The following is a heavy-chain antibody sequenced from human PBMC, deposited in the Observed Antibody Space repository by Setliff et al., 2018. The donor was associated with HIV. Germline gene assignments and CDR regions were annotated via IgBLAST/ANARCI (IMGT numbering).Heavy chain of an antibody. D-gene: IGHD3-9*01. V-gene: IGHV1-3*01. J-gene: IGHJ4*02. CDR3: ARGGGYLDWWMYLFDF. CDR1: GYTFTDYA. Sequence: ASVKVSCKASGYTFTDYAIHWVRQAPGQRPEWMGWINSGNGNTKYSQKFQGRISFTRDTSATTAYMELRRLRSQDTSVYYCARGGGYLDWWMYLFDFWGQGTLVTVSS. CDR2: INSGNGNT.